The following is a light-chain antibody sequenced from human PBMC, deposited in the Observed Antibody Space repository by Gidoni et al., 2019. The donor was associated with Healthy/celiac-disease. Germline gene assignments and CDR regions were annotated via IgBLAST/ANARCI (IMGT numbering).Light chain of an antibody. CDR1: QSVSSY. CDR2: DAS. V-gene: IGKV3-11*01. CDR3: QQRSNWPPYT. J-gene: IGKJ2*01. Sequence: IVLPQSPATLSLSPGERATLSCRASQSVSSYLAWYQQKPGQAPRLLIYDASNRATGIPARFSGSGSGTDFTLTISSLEPEDFAVYYCQQRSNWPPYTFGQGTKLEIK.